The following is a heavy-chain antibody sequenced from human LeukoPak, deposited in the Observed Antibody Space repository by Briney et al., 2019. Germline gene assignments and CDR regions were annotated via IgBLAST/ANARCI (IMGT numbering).Heavy chain of an antibody. CDR2: ISGSGGGT. J-gene: IGHJ4*02. CDR1: GFTFSSYA. CDR3: ATRGTPRGDY. V-gene: IGHV3-23*01. D-gene: IGHD3-16*01. Sequence: GGSLRLSCAASGFTFSSYALSWVRQAPGEGLEWISGISGSGGGTYYADSVKGRFTISRDNSKNTLYLQMNSLTVEDTAVYYCATRGTPRGDYWGQGTLVTVSS.